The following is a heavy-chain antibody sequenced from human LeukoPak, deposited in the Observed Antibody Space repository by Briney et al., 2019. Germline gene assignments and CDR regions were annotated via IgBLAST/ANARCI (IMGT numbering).Heavy chain of an antibody. CDR3: ARRAIAEGFDY. CDR1: GFSSYE. D-gene: IGHD6-13*01. CDR2: ISSSGRTI. Sequence: GGSLRLSCAVSGFSSYEMNWVRQAPGRGLEWVSYISSSGRTIYYADSVKGRFTISRDSDKNSLYLQMNSRRGEDTAVYYCARRAIAEGFDYWGQGTLVTVSS. V-gene: IGHV3-48*03. J-gene: IGHJ4*02.